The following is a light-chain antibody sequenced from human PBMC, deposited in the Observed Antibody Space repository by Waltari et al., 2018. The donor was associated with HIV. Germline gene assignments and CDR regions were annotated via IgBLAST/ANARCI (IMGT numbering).Light chain of an antibody. CDR2: DVS. Sequence: LTQTASVSGNPGQSVTITCTGTDIDIGNYNLVSWFQQHPGKAPKLLIYDVSKRPSGVSSRFSGSKSGYFASLTISGLLTEDESSYYCLTYVSKTSTWQFGGGTYLTV. J-gene: IGLJ3*02. CDR1: DIDIGNYNL. V-gene: IGLV2-23*02. CDR3: LTYVSKTSTWQ.